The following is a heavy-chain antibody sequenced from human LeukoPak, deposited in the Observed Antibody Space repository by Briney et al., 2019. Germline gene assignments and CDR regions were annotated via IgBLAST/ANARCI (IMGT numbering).Heavy chain of an antibody. J-gene: IGHJ4*02. CDR3: ARGRGWYIY. D-gene: IGHD6-19*01. CDR1: GGSFSGYY. V-gene: IGHV4-34*01. Sequence: SETLSLTCAVCGGSFSGYYWSWIRQPPGKGLEWIGEINHSGSTNYNPSLKSRVTISVDTSKNQFSLKLSSVTAADTAVYYCARGRGWYIYWGQGTLVTVSS. CDR2: INHSGST.